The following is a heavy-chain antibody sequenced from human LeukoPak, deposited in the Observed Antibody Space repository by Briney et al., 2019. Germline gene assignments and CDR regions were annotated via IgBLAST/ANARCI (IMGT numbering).Heavy chain of an antibody. D-gene: IGHD5-24*01. J-gene: IGHJ3*02. CDR2: IGHSGST. CDR3: ARRQMATVATLDAFDI. Sequence: SETLSLTCAVYGASFHNYYWTWIRQPPGKRLEWLGEIGHSGSTNYNPSLNSRVTVSLDTSKNQFSLRLTSVTAADTAVYYCARRQMATVATLDAFDIWGQGTMVTVSS. V-gene: IGHV4-34*01. CDR1: GASFHNYY.